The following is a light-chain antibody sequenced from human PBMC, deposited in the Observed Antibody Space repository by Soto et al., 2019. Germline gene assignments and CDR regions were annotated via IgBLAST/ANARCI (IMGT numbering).Light chain of an antibody. J-gene: IGKJ2*01. CDR3: QQYGSSPGT. Sequence: DIVLTQSPGTLSLSPGERATLSCRASQNVNNNYLAWYQQKPGQAPRLLIRGASSRASGLPDRFSGSGSGTAFTLTISRLEPEDFADYYCQQYGSSPGTFGQGTKLEIK. CDR1: QNVNNNY. CDR2: GAS. V-gene: IGKV3-20*01.